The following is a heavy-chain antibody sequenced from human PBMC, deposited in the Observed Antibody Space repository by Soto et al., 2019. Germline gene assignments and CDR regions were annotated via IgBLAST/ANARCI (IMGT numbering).Heavy chain of an antibody. V-gene: IGHV1-2*02. Sequence: AASVKVSCKASGYTFTGYYMHWVRQAPGQGLEWMGWINPNSGGTNYAQKFQGRVTMTRDTSISTAYMELSRLRSDDTAVYYCAGVPIYAFWSGYLSRDAFDIWGQGTMVTVSS. J-gene: IGHJ3*02. CDR1: GYTFTGYY. D-gene: IGHD3-3*01. CDR2: INPNSGGT. CDR3: AGVPIYAFWSGYLSRDAFDI.